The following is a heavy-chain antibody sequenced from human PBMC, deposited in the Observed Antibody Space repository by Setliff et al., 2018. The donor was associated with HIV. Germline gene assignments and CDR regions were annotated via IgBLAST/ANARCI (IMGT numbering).Heavy chain of an antibody. CDR2: ISSRGNT. Sequence: PSQTLSLTCLVSGDSMSDHYWNWIRQPTGKGLEWIGYISSRGNTNYNPSLRSRVTISLDTSKNQFSLMLTSVTAADTAVYFCARGAISVARAVDFWGQGTMVTVSS. D-gene: IGHD6-19*01. J-gene: IGHJ3*01. CDR3: ARGAISVARAVDF. V-gene: IGHV4-59*11. CDR1: GDSMSDHY.